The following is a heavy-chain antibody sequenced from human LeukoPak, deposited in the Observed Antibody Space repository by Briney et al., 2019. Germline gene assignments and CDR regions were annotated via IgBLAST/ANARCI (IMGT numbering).Heavy chain of an antibody. D-gene: IGHD3-22*01. CDR1: GGTFSSYA. CDR3: ARDLDSSGYYLFDY. V-gene: IGHV1-69*04. Sequence: SVKVSCKASGGTFSSYAISWVRQAPGQGLEWMGRITPILGIANYAQKFQGRVTITADKSTSTAYMELSSLRSEDTAVYYCARDLDSSGYYLFDYWGQGTLVTVSS. J-gene: IGHJ4*02. CDR2: ITPILGIA.